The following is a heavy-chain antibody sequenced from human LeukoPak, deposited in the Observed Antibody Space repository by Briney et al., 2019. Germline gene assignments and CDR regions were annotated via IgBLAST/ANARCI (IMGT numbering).Heavy chain of an antibody. CDR2: FDPEDGET. V-gene: IGHV1-24*01. Sequence: ASVKVSCKVSGYTLTELSIHWVRQAPGKGLEWMGGFDPEDGETIYAQKFQGRVTMTEDTSTDTAYMELSSLRSEDTAVYYCATFWGTTYDKYYFDYWGQGTLVTVSS. CDR3: ATFWGTTYDKYYFDY. D-gene: IGHD3-16*01. CDR1: GYTLTELS. J-gene: IGHJ4*02.